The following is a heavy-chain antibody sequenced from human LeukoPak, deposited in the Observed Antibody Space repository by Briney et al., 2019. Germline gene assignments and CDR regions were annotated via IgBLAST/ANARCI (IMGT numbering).Heavy chain of an antibody. Sequence: PSETLSLTCAVSDDSFSSHYWTWIRQPPGKGLEWIGYISYIGRTNYNPSLKSRVTISIDTSKNQFSLKLTSVTAADTAVYYCARVLVTVTKGFDIWGQGTMVSVSS. CDR3: ARVLVTVTKGFDI. V-gene: IGHV4-59*11. J-gene: IGHJ3*02. D-gene: IGHD4-17*01. CDR1: DDSFSSHY. CDR2: ISYIGRT.